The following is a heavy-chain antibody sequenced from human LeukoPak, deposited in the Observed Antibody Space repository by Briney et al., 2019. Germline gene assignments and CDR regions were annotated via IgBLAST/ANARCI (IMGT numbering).Heavy chain of an antibody. J-gene: IGHJ4*02. CDR3: AREIFLEWLTCFDY. D-gene: IGHD3-3*01. V-gene: IGHV3-30-3*01. Sequence: PGGSLRLSCAASGFTFSSYAMHWVRQAPGKGLEWVAVISYDGSNKYYADSVKGRFTISRDNSKNTLYLQMNSLRAEDTAVYYCAREIFLEWLTCFDYWGQGTLVTVSS. CDR1: GFTFSSYA. CDR2: ISYDGSNK.